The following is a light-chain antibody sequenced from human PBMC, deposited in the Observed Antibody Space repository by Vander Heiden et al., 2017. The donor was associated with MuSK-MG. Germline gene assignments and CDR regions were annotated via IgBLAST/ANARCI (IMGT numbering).Light chain of an antibody. CDR1: QSISSW. J-gene: IGKJ1*01. CDR3: QQYSSYPWT. Sequence: DIHMTQSPSTLSASVGDRVTITCRASQSISSWLAWYQQKPGKAPKLLIYQASNLQSGVPSRFSGSGSGTEFTLTISSLQPDDFATYYCQQYSSYPWTFGQGTKVEIK. V-gene: IGKV1-5*03. CDR2: QAS.